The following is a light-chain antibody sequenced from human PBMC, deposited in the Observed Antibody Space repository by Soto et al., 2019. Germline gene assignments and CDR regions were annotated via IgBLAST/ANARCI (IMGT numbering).Light chain of an antibody. J-gene: IGKJ1*01. Sequence: EVVMTQSPATLSVSPGERATLSCRASQSVNANLAWYQQKPGQAPRLLIHGASNRATGIPARFSGSGFGTEFILTISSLHSADFAVYYCQQYNTWLWTFGQGTKVEI. CDR3: QQYNTWLWT. CDR2: GAS. CDR1: QSVNAN. V-gene: IGKV3-15*01.